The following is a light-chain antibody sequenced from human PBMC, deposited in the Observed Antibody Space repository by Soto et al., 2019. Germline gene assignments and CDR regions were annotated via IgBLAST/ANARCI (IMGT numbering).Light chain of an antibody. CDR1: SGGCRH. Sequence: EIVVKPSPTTLFLSPRGRTHLSRRARSGGCRHLAWYQQKPGQAPRLLIYGASTRATGIPARFSGSGSGTEFTLTISSLQSEDFAVYYCQQYNNWPPWTFGQGTKVEIK. V-gene: IGKV3-15*01. J-gene: IGKJ1*01. CDR3: QQYNNWPPWT. CDR2: GAS.